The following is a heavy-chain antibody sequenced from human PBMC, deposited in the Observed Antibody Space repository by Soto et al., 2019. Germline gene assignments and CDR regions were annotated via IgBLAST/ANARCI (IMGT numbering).Heavy chain of an antibody. CDR2: INHSGST. J-gene: IGHJ6*02. V-gene: IGHV4-34*01. Sequence: KPSETLSLTCAVYGGSFSGYYWSWIRQPPGKGLEWIGEINHSGSTNYNPSLKSRVTISVDTSKNQFSLKLSSVTAADTAVYYCARRMVRGVNYYYYYGMDVWGQGTTVTVSS. D-gene: IGHD3-10*01. CDR1: GGSFSGYY. CDR3: ARRMVRGVNYYYYYGMDV.